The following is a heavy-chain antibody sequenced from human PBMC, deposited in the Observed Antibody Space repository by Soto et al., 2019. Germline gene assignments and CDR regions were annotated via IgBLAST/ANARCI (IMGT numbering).Heavy chain of an antibody. CDR2: ISAYNGNT. J-gene: IGHJ6*03. V-gene: IGHV1-18*01. D-gene: IGHD2-21*01. Sequence: QVQLVQSGAEVKKPGASVKVSCKASGYTFTSYGISWVRQAPGQGLEWIGWISAYNGNTNYAQKLQGRVTMTTDTATSTAYMELRRLRSDDTAVYYCARGALSPRGLLSKGNYYYYMDVWGKGTPVTVSS. CDR3: ARGALSPRGLLSKGNYYYYMDV. CDR1: GYTFTSYG.